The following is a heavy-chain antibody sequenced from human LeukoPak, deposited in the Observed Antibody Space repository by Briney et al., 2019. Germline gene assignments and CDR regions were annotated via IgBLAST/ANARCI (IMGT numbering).Heavy chain of an antibody. J-gene: IGHJ4*02. V-gene: IGHV4-39*01. CDR2: IYYSGST. D-gene: IGHD4-17*01. Sequence: SETLSLTCTVSGGSISSSSYYWGWIRQPPGKGLEWIGSIYYSGSTYYNPSLKSRVTISVDTSKNLFSLKLSSVTAADTAVYYCASPPTTVTTLGGYYFDYWGQGTLVTVSS. CDR3: ASPPTTVTTLGGYYFDY. CDR1: GGSISSSSYY.